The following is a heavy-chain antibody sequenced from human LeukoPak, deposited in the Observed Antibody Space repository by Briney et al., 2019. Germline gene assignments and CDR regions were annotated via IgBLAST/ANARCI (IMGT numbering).Heavy chain of an antibody. J-gene: IGHJ4*02. Sequence: GGSLRLSCAASGFTFSNYGIHWVRQAPGKGLEWVAVISYDGSNKYYADSVKGRCTISRDNSKNTLYLQMNSLRAEDTAVYYCAKEAGYSYGFDYWGQGTLVSVSS. CDR3: AKEAGYSYGFDY. D-gene: IGHD5-18*01. V-gene: IGHV3-30*18. CDR1: GFTFSNYG. CDR2: ISYDGSNK.